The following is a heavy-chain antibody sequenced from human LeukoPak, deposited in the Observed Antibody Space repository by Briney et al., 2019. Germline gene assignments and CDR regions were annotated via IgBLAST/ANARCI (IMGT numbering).Heavy chain of an antibody. CDR1: GGSLSSYF. D-gene: IGHD6-13*01. J-gene: IGHJ4*02. CDR2: IYYSGST. V-gene: IGHV4-59*01. Sequence: SETLSLTGTVSGGSLSSYFWSWIRQPPGKGLEWIAYIYYSGSTNYNPSLKSRVTISVDTSKNQFSLKLSSVTAADTAVYYCARQPSSWSTSFDYWGQGTLVTVSS. CDR3: ARQPSSWSTSFDY.